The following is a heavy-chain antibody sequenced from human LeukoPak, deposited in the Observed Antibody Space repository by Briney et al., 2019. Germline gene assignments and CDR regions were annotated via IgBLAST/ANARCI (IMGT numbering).Heavy chain of an antibody. CDR2: IFYSGST. CDR3: ASNYYDSSGYERDDAFDI. D-gene: IGHD3-22*01. V-gene: IGHV4-61*08. CDR1: GGSIISGGYS. J-gene: IGHJ3*02. Sequence: SETLSLTCAVSGGSIISGGYSWSWIRQPPGKGLEWIGYIFYSGSTNYNPSLKSRVTISLDTSKNQFSLKLSSVTAADTAVYYCASNYYDSSGYERDDAFDIWGQGTMVTVSS.